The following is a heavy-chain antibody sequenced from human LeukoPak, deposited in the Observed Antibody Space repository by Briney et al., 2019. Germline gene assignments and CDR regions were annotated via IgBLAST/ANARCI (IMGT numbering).Heavy chain of an antibody. CDR3: AKDLDYTTYGYSFDY. CDR1: GFTFSSYA. V-gene: IGHV3-23*01. Sequence: EPGGSLRLSCTASGFTFSSYAMNWVRQAPGKGLEWVSGIGAGGTFTYYADSVKGRFTIFRDNSRNTLYLQMNSLRADDTAVYYCAKDLDYTTYGYSFDYWGQGTLVTVSS. CDR2: IGAGGTFT. D-gene: IGHD4-11*01. J-gene: IGHJ4*02.